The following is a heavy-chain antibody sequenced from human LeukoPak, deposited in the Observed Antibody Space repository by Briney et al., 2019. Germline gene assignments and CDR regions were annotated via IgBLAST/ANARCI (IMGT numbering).Heavy chain of an antibody. Sequence: GGSLRLSCAASGFSFSSYGMHWVRQAPGKGLEWVAFIRYDGSNKYYADSVKGRFTISRDNSKNTLYLQMNSLRAEDTAVYYCAKDRTMVRGVPGYWGQGTLVTVSS. CDR3: AKDRTMVRGVPGY. V-gene: IGHV3-30*02. CDR1: GFSFSSYG. CDR2: IRYDGSNK. J-gene: IGHJ4*02. D-gene: IGHD3-10*01.